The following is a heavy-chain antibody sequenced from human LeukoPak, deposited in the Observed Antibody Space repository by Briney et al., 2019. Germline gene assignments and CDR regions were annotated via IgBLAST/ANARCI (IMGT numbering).Heavy chain of an antibody. J-gene: IGHJ6*03. V-gene: IGHV1-8*01. CDR3: ARGLIRDASGKDYYYYMDV. CDR2: MNPNSGNT. CDR1: GYTFTSYD. Sequence: ASVKVSCKASGYTFTSYDINWVRQATGQGLEWMGWMNPNSGNTGYAQKFQGRVTMTRNTSISTAYMELSSLRSEDTAVYYCARGLIRDASGKDYYYYMDVWGKGTTVTVSS. D-gene: IGHD3-10*01.